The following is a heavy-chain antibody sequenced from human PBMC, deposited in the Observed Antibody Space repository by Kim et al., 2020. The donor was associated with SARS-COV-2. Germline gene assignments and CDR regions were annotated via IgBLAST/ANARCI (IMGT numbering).Heavy chain of an antibody. CDR1: GFTFSSYS. J-gene: IGHJ4*02. CDR2: ISSSSSTI. CDR3: ARRGTGGYYDSSGQQIDY. V-gene: IGHV3-48*02. D-gene: IGHD3-22*01. Sequence: GGSLRLSCAASGFTFSSYSMNWVRQAPGKGLEWVSYISSSSSTIYYADSVKGRFTISRDNAKNSLYLQMNSLRDEDTAVYYCARRGTGGYYDSSGQQIDYWGQGTLVTVSS.